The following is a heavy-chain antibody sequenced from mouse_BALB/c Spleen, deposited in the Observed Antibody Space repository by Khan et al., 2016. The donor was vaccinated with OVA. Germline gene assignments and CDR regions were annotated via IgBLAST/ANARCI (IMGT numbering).Heavy chain of an antibody. J-gene: IGHJ3*01. V-gene: IGHV5-6*01. CDR2: ISTGGSYT. CDR3: ARLAYYYDSERFDY. CDR1: GFTFSTYG. D-gene: IGHD1-1*01. Sequence: EVELVESGGDLVKPGGSLKLSCAASGFTFSTYGMSWVRQTPDKRLEWVATISTGGSYTYYPDSVKGRFTISRDNAKNTLYLQMSSLKSEDTAMFYCARLAYYYDSERFDYWGQGTLVTVSA.